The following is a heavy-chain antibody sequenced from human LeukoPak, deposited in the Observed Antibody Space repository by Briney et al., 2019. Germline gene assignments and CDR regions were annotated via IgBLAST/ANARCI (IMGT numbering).Heavy chain of an antibody. CDR2: IIPIFGTA. V-gene: IGHV1-69*05. D-gene: IGHD2-2*02. Sequence: ASVKVSCKASGYTFTGYYMHWVRQAPGQGLEWMGGIIPIFGTANYAQKFQGRVTITTDESTSTAYMELSSLRSEDTAVYYCARAGYCSSTSCYTSIDSWGQGALVTVSS. J-gene: IGHJ4*02. CDR3: ARAGYCSSTSCYTSIDS. CDR1: GYTFTGYY.